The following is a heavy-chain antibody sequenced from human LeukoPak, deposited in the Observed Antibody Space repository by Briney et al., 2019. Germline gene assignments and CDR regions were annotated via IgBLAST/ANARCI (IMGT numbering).Heavy chain of an antibody. Sequence: PSETLSLTCAVYGGSFSGYYWGWIRQPPGRGLEWIGEINHSGSTNYNPSLKSRVTISVDTSKNQFSLKLSSVTAADTAVYYCAITYYDILTGYHSEIMDVWGKGTTVTVSS. D-gene: IGHD3-9*01. V-gene: IGHV4-34*01. J-gene: IGHJ6*04. CDR1: GGSFSGYY. CDR3: AITYYDILTGYHSEIMDV. CDR2: INHSGST.